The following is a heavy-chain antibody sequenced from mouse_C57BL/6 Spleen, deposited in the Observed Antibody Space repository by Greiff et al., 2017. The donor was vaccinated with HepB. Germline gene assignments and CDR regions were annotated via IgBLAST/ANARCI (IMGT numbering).Heavy chain of an antibody. D-gene: IGHD2-3*01. V-gene: IGHV1-26*01. CDR2: INPNNGGT. CDR3: ARRIYDGYRYYAMDY. CDR1: GYTFTDYY. J-gene: IGHJ4*01. Sequence: EVQLQQSGPELVKPGASVKISCKASGYTFTDYYMNWVKQSHGKSLEWIGDINPNNGGTSYNQKFKGKATLTVDKSSSTAYMELRSLTSEDSAVYYCARRIYDGYRYYAMDYWGQGTSVTVSS.